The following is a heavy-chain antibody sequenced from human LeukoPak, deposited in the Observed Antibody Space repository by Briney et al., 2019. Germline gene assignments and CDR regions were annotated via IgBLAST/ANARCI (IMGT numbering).Heavy chain of an antibody. CDR3: ARAMRSSGWYAVLLDY. V-gene: IGHV4-39*07. Sequence: SETLSLTCTVSGGSISSSSYYWGWIRQPPGKGLEWIGSIYYSGSTYYNPSLKSRVTISVDTSKNQFSLKLSSVTAADTAVYYCARAMRSSGWYAVLLDYWGQGTLVTVSS. CDR2: IYYSGST. J-gene: IGHJ4*02. D-gene: IGHD6-19*01. CDR1: GGSISSSSYY.